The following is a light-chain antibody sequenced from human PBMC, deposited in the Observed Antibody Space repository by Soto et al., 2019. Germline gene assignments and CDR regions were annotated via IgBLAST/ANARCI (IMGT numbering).Light chain of an antibody. CDR3: QQYNDWPLT. J-gene: IGKJ1*01. CDR1: QSVSSN. V-gene: IGKV3-15*01. CDR2: GAF. Sequence: VLPRSPVTLSMSPGSRVTLSCRASQSVSSNLAWYQQKPGQAPSLLIYGAFTRATGIPARFSGTGSGTEFTLTISSLQSEDFALYYCQQYNDWPLTFGQGTKVDIK.